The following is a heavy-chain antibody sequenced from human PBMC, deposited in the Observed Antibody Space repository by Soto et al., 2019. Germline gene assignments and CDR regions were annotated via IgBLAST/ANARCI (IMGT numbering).Heavy chain of an antibody. J-gene: IGHJ4*02. CDR1: GFTFSSYA. Sequence: GSLRLSCAASGFTFSSYAMSWVRQAPGKGLEWVSTISGSGSSTYYADSVKGRFTISRDNSKNTLYLQMNSLRAEDTAIYYCSNRDNSNYGGFFDYWGQGTVVTVSS. CDR2: ISGSGSST. CDR3: SNRDNSNYGGFFDY. V-gene: IGHV3-23*01. D-gene: IGHD4-4*01.